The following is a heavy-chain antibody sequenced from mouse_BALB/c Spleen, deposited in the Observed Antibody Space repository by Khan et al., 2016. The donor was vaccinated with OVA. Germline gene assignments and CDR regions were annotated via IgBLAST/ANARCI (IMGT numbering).Heavy chain of an antibody. CDR1: GYTFRNYG. V-gene: IGHV9-3-1*01. Sequence: QIQLVQSGPELKKPGETVKISCKASGYTFRNYGMNWVKQSPGKALKWMGWINTYTGEPTYADDFKGRFAFSLETSASIAYLQITNLENDDTATYFCARPPYFSYTLDHWGQGTSVTVSS. CDR3: ARPPYFSYTLDH. J-gene: IGHJ4*01. D-gene: IGHD2-10*01. CDR2: INTYTGEP.